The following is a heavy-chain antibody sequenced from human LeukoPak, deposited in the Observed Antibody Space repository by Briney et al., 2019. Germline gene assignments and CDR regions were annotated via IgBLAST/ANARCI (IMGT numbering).Heavy chain of an antibody. D-gene: IGHD1-7*01. CDR2: IYYSGST. CDR3: ARGPVGGTTYNDGDAFDI. V-gene: IGHV4-59*01. J-gene: IGHJ3*02. Sequence: SETLSLTCTVSGGSISRYYWSWIRQPPGKGLGWIGYIYYSGSTNYNPSLKSRVTISVDTSKNQFSLKLSSVTAADTAVYYCARGPVGGTTYNDGDAFDIWGQGTMVTVSS. CDR1: GGSISRYY.